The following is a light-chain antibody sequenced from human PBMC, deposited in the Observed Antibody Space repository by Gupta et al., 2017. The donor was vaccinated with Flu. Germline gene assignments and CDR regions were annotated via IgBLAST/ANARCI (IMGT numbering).Light chain of an antibody. CDR3: SSYTSGSTLVVA. J-gene: IGLJ2*01. Sequence: QSALTQPASVSGSPGQSITISCTGTTSDVGGYNSVSWYQQRPGTAPKLMIYDVSNRPSGISKRFAGSKSGNTASLTISGLQAEDEADYYCSSYTSGSTLVVAFGGGTKLTVL. V-gene: IGLV2-14*01. CDR1: TSDVGGYNS. CDR2: DVS.